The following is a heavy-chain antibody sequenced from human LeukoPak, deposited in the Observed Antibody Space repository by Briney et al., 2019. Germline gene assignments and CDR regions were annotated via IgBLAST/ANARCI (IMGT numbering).Heavy chain of an antibody. CDR3: VYGLWFGGDYFDY. Sequence: GASVKVSCKASGGTFSSYAISWVRQAPGQGLEWMGGIIPIFGTANYAQKFQGRVTITADESTSTAYMELSSLRSEDTAVYYCVYGLWFGGDYFDYWGQGTLVTVSS. J-gene: IGHJ4*02. D-gene: IGHD3-10*01. CDR1: GGTFSSYA. V-gene: IGHV1-69*13. CDR2: IIPIFGTA.